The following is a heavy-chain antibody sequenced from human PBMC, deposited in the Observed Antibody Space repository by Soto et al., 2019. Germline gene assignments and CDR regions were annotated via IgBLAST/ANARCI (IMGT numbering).Heavy chain of an antibody. V-gene: IGHV4-59*01. CDR3: ARDRGDYAFWSGYFYGMDV. Sequence: PSETLSLTCSVSGGSISNYYWSWIRQAPGKGLEWIGYISYSGSTNYKPSLKSRVTILVDTSKNQFSLKLRSVTAADSAVYYCARDRGDYAFWSGYFYGMDVWGQGPTVTVYS. CDR2: ISYSGST. J-gene: IGHJ6*02. CDR1: GGSISNYY. D-gene: IGHD3-3*01.